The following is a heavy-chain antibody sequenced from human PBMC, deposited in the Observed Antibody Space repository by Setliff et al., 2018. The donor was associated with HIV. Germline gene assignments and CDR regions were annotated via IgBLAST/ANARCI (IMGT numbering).Heavy chain of an antibody. CDR3: AKEPSSCSAPRPSLCGYFDS. D-gene: IGHD2-21*01. Sequence: GESLKISCVTSGITFINAAMAWVRQAPGKGPEWISFIYSGGSSAVFADSVKGRFTISRDNSRNTLFLQMNSLRAEDTAVYYCAKEPSSCSAPRPSLCGYFDSWGQGTQVTVSS. CDR1: GITFINAA. CDR2: IYSGGSSA. V-gene: IGHV3-23*03. J-gene: IGHJ4*01.